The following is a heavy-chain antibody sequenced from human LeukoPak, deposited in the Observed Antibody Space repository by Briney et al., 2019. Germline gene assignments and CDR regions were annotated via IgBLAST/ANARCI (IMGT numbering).Heavy chain of an antibody. Sequence: GGSLRLSCAASGFTFSSYGMYWVRQAPGKGLECVAFITYDGSEMYYADSVKGRFTISRDNSRDTLYLQVNSLRGDDTAIYYCAKDQGYSYYYLDYWGQGTLVTVSS. J-gene: IGHJ4*02. D-gene: IGHD5-18*01. CDR2: ITYDGSEM. V-gene: IGHV3-30*02. CDR3: AKDQGYSYYYLDY. CDR1: GFTFSSYG.